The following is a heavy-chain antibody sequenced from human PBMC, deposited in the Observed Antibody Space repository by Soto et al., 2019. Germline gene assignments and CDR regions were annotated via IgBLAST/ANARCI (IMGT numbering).Heavy chain of an antibody. CDR1: GFTFSSYA. V-gene: IGHV3-30-3*01. Sequence: PGGSLRLSCAASGFTFSSYAMHWVRQAPGKGLEWVAVISYDGSNKYYADSVKGRFTISRDNSKNTLYLQMNSLRAEDTAVYYCARDSVARILPAASTFRYYYYYGMDVWGQGTTVTVSS. J-gene: IGHJ6*02. D-gene: IGHD2-2*01. CDR2: ISYDGSNK. CDR3: ARDSVARILPAASTFRYYYYYGMDV.